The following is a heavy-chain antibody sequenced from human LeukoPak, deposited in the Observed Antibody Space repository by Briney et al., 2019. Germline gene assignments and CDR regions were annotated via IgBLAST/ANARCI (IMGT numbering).Heavy chain of an antibody. Sequence: PSETLSLTCTVSGGSISSYYWSWIRQPPGKGLEWIGYIYTSGSTNYNPPLKSRVTISVDTSKNQFSLKLSSVTAADTAVYYCARGGTGTYGLYYYYMDVWGKGTTVTVS. CDR1: GGSISSYY. D-gene: IGHD1-1*01. CDR2: IYTSGST. J-gene: IGHJ6*03. V-gene: IGHV4-4*09. CDR3: ARGGTGTYGLYYYYMDV.